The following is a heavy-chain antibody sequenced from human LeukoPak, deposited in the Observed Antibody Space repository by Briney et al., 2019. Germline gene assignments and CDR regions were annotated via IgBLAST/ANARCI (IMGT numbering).Heavy chain of an antibody. V-gene: IGHV4-4*02. J-gene: IGHJ4*02. CDR1: GGSISSSNW. D-gene: IGHD3-16*02. Sequence: SETLSLTCAVSGGSISSSNWWSWVRQPPGKGLEWIGEIYHSGSTNYNPSLKSRVTISVDTSKNQFSLKLSSVTAADTAVYYCARGPATYDYVWGSYRSTSTTFDYWGQGTLVTVSS. CDR3: ARGPATYDYVWGSYRSTSTTFDY. CDR2: IYHSGST.